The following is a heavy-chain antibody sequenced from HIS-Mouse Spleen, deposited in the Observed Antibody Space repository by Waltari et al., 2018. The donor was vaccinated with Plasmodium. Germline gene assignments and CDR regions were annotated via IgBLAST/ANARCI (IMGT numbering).Heavy chain of an antibody. CDR1: CVTLSSYW. V-gene: IGHV3-7*01. CDR3: ASSWYWYFDL. Sequence: EVQLVESWCVLVHPWGSLGLAFPASCVTLSSYWMSWVRQAQGKGLEWVANIKQDGSEKYYVDSVKGRFTISRDNAKNSLYLQMNSLRAEDTAVYYCASSWYWYFDLWGRGTLVTVSS. D-gene: IGHD6-13*01. CDR2: IKQDGSEK. J-gene: IGHJ2*01.